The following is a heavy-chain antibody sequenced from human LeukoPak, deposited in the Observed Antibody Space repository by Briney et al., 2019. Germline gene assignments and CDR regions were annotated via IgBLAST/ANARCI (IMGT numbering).Heavy chain of an antibody. CDR1: GFTFSSYG. CDR2: ISYDGSNK. D-gene: IGHD6-19*01. CDR3: AKDTSSMAVDY. J-gene: IGHJ4*02. Sequence: GSLRLSCAASGFTFSSYGMHWVRQAPDKGLEWVAVISYDGSNKYYADSVKGRFTISRDNSKNTLYLQMNSLRAEDTAVYYCAKDTSSMAVDYWGQGTLVTVSS. V-gene: IGHV3-30*18.